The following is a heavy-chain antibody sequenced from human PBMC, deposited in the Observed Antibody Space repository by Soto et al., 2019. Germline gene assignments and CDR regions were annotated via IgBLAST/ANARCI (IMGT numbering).Heavy chain of an antibody. J-gene: IGHJ6*02. V-gene: IGHV4-59*01. CDR1: GCSISSYY. CDR2: IYYSGST. CDR3: ARDDEDYYYGMDV. Sequence: SETLSLTCTVSGCSISSYYWSWIRQAPGKGLEWIGYIYYSGSTNYNPSLKSRVTISVDTSKNQFSLKLSSVTAADTAVYYCARDDEDYYYGMDVWGQGTTVTVSS.